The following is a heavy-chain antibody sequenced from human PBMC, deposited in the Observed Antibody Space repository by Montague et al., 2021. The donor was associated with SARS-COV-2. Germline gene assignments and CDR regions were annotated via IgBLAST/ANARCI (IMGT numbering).Heavy chain of an antibody. CDR2: TYLSGFT. V-gene: IGHV4-4*02. CDR1: DVSLSSSTW. J-gene: IGHJ4*02. Sequence: SETLSLTCVVSDVSLSSSTWWSWVRQSPGEGLEWVGETYLSGFTXYNPSVKSRVTISLDDSRSQFSLRLTSVTAADTAVYFCARGGLGNRGFDYWGQGALVTVSS. CDR3: ARGGLGNRGFDY. D-gene: IGHD3/OR15-3a*01.